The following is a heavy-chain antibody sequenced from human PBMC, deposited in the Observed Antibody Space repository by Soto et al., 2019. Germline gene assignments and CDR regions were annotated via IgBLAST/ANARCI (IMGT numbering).Heavy chain of an antibody. CDR1: GYNFPSFN. CDR2: MNPANGNA. Sequence: QEQLVQSGAELRRPGASVKISCRASGYNFPSFNINWVRQASGQGPEWLGWMNPANGNAAFARDVQGRVTMTRYLSTDTAYMERGGLSAGDTAVYYCALAVGIAVTGLDLWGPGTLVTVS. D-gene: IGHD6-19*01. V-gene: IGHV1-8*01. CDR3: ALAVGIAVTGLDL. J-gene: IGHJ5*02.